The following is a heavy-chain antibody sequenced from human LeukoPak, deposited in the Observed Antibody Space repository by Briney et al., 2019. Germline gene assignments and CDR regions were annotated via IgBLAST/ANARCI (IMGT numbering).Heavy chain of an antibody. V-gene: IGHV1-2*02. D-gene: IGHD4-17*01. CDR3: AREVYGDSSFDY. Sequence: ASVKVSCKASGYSFSDNYMHWVRQAPGQGLEWMGWINPSSGGTDYAQKFQGRVTMTGDTSISTAYLELSRLRSDDTAVYYCAREVYGDSSFDYWGQGTLLTVSS. CDR2: INPSSGGT. CDR1: GYSFSDNY. J-gene: IGHJ4*02.